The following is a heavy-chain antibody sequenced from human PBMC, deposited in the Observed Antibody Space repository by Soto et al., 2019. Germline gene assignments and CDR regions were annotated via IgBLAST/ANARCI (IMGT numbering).Heavy chain of an antibody. V-gene: IGHV1-69*06. J-gene: IGHJ5*01. CDR3: ARANWRAASCARSDNLFGS. Sequence: SVKVSCKASVGTFSSYAISWVRQAPGQGLAWMGGSIPICGTASCAQKFQSRVTITADNSTSTAYMELSSLRSEDTSGYYCARANWRAASCARSDNLFGSLCQGTLVTVSS. CDR2: SIPICGTA. CDR1: VGTFSSYA. D-gene: IGHD2-21*01.